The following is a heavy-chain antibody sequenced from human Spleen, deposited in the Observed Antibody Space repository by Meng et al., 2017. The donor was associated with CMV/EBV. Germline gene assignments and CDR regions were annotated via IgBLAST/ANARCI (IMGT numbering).Heavy chain of an antibody. CDR3: ARDMVRGVKGWFDP. CDR1: GFTCSSYR. Sequence: ASGFTCSSYRINWVRQAPGKGLEWVSSFSSSSTYIYYADSVKGRFTISRDNARNSLYLQMNNLRVGDTAVYYCARDMVRGVKGWFDPWGQGTLVTVSS. V-gene: IGHV3-21*01. D-gene: IGHD3-10*01. CDR2: FSSSSTYI. J-gene: IGHJ5*02.